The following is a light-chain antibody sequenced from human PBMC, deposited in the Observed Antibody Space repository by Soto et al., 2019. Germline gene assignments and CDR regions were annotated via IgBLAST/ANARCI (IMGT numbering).Light chain of an antibody. CDR2: VAS. J-gene: IGKJ1*01. CDR1: QYISHY. CDR3: QQSYSPPWT. V-gene: IGKV1-39*01. Sequence: DIQMTQSPSSLSASVGDTVTITCQASQYISHYLNWYQQKPGKAPKLLMYVASTLQSGVPSRFSGSGSATDFTLTISSLQPEDFATYYRQQSYSPPWTFGQGTKVDIK.